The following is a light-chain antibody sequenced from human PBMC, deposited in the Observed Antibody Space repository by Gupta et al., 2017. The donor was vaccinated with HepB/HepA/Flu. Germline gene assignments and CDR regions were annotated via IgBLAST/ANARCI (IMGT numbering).Light chain of an antibody. J-gene: IGLJ3*02. CDR2: EVS. CDR1: SSDVGSYHL. CDR3: FSYAGSSTLV. Sequence: QSALTQPAPVSGTPGQSITISCTGTSSDVGSYHLVTWYQQHPGKTPKLMIYEVSKRASGVASRFSGSKSGNTASLTISGLKEEDGADYYGFSYAGSSTLVFGGGTKLTVL. V-gene: IGLV2-23*02.